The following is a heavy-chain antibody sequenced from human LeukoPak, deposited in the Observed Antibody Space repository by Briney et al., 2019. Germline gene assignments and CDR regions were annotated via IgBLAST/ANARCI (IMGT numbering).Heavy chain of an antibody. CDR2: ISYDGSNK. V-gene: IGHV3-30-3*01. J-gene: IGHJ4*02. D-gene: IGHD3-22*01. Sequence: GGSLRLSCAASGFTFSSYAMHWVRQAPGKWLEWVAVISYDGSNKYYADSVKGRFTISRDNSKNTLYLQMNSLRAEDTAVYYCARDQFSSGYDYWGQGTLVTVSS. CDR3: ARDQFSSGYDY. CDR1: GFTFSSYA.